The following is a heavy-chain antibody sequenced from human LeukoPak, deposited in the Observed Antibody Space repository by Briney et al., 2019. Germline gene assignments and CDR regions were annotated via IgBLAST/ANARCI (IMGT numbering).Heavy chain of an antibody. CDR3: ARGWYSSSWYFY. V-gene: IGHV4-34*01. CDR1: GGSFSGYY. J-gene: IGHJ4*02. D-gene: IGHD6-13*01. CDR2: INHSGST. Sequence: SETLSLTCAVYGGSFSGYYWSWIRQPPGKGLEWIGEINHSGSTNYNPSLKSRVTISVDTSKNQFSLKLSSVAAADTAVYYCARGWYSSSWYFYWGQGTLVTVSS.